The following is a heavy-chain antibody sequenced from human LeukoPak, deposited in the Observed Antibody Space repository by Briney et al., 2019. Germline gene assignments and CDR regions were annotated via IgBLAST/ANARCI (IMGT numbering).Heavy chain of an antibody. J-gene: IGHJ3*02. Sequence: PGGSLRLSCAASGFTFSSYWMHWVRQAPGKGLVWVSRINSDGSSTSYADSVKGRFTISRDNAKNTLYLRMNSLRAEDTAVYYCARAYYYDSSGYGAAFDIWGQGTMVTVSS. CDR3: ARAYYYDSSGYGAAFDI. CDR1: GFTFSSYW. CDR2: INSDGSST. V-gene: IGHV3-74*01. D-gene: IGHD3-22*01.